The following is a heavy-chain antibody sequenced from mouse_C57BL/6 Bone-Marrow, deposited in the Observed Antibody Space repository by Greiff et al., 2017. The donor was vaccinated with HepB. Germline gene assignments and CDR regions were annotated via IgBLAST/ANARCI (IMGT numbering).Heavy chain of an antibody. CDR1: GFTFSSYG. CDR3: ARDTYYYGSRWFAY. D-gene: IGHD1-1*01. V-gene: IGHV5-6*01. CDR2: ISSGGSYT. Sequence: ESGGDLVKPGGSLKLSCAASGFTFSSYGMSWVRQTPDKRLEWVATISSGGSYTYYPDSVKGRFTISRDNAKNTLYLQMSSLKSEDTAMYYCARDTYYYGSRWFAYWGQGTLVTVSA. J-gene: IGHJ3*01.